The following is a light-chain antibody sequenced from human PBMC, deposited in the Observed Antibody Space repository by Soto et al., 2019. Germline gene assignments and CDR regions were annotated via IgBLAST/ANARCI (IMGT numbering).Light chain of an antibody. V-gene: IGKV4-1*01. CDR2: WAS. CDR3: KQYYNTQLT. J-gene: IGKJ4*01. CDR1: QNLVYGSNNDSY. Sequence: DIVMTESPDSLAVSLGERATINCNSSQNLVYGSNNDSYLAWYQQRRGHRPKQLFYWASTRESGVPDRFSGSGSGKDLSLTISNLQAEDVAIYHFKQYYNTQLTFGGWTKVDIX.